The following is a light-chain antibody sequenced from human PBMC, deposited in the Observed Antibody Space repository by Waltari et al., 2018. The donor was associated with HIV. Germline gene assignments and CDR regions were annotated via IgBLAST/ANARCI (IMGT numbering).Light chain of an antibody. CDR3: QVWDRSYKEAV. Sequence: SYVLTQAPSVSVAPGQTATISCGNIGPNSVQWYRQKPGRAPLLVVLDDVDRSSGIPARFSGARSGERATLTIRGVEAGDEADYYCQVWDRSYKEAVFGGGT. V-gene: IGLV3-21*02. CDR1: NIGPNS. J-gene: IGLJ2*01. CDR2: DDV.